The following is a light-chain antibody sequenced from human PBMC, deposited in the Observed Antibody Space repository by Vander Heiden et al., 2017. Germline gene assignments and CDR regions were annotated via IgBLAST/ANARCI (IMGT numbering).Light chain of an antibody. CDR3: QQYNVWLT. J-gene: IGKJ4*01. Sequence: DTSMTPSPSPLCAYLGETDTITLRASLSSSRWLAWCQQKPGKAPKLLIYEASSLESGVPSRCSGSSAGTEFTLTISRLQPDDFAIYYRQQYNVWLTFGGGTKVEIK. V-gene: IGKV1-5*03. CDR1: LSSSRW. CDR2: EAS.